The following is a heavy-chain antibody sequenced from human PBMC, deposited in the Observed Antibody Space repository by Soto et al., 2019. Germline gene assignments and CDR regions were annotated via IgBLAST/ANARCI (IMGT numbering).Heavy chain of an antibody. D-gene: IGHD2-8*01. V-gene: IGHV1-18*01. J-gene: IGHJ4*01. Sequence: PGRRIVWMGWISAYNGNTNYAQKLQGRVTMTTDTSTSTAYMELRSLRSDDTAVYYCARVDPTRYCIAVFDYWVNGTSVPGSS. CDR2: ISAYNGNT. CDR3: ARVDPTRYCIAVFDY.